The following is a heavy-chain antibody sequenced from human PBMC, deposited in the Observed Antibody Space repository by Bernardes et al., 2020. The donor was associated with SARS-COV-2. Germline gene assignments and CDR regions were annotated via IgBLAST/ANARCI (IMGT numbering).Heavy chain of an antibody. CDR2: ITPDGSGA. J-gene: IGHJ4*02. D-gene: IGHD6-13*01. CDR3: ARVRRAEAGIDY. Sequence: GGSLRLSCAASGFTFTDSWMHWVRQGPGKGLVWVSRITPDGSGANYADSVKGRFTISRDNARNTVYLQMNSLRAEDTAVYYCARVRRAEAGIDYWGQGTLVT. V-gene: IGHV3-74*01. CDR1: GFTFTDSW.